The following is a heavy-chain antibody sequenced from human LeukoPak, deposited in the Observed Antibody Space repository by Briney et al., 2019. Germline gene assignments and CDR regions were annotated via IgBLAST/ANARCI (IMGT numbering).Heavy chain of an antibody. CDR2: IYYSGST. CDR3: ARRQYYYDSSGYLDWFDP. Sequence: SETLSLTCTVSGGSISSSSYYWGWIRQPPGKGLEWIGSIYYSGSTYYNPSLKSRVTISVDTSKNQISLKLSSVTAADTAVYYCARRQYYYDSSGYLDWFDPWGQGTLVTVSS. CDR1: GGSISSSSYY. V-gene: IGHV4-39*01. D-gene: IGHD3-22*01. J-gene: IGHJ5*02.